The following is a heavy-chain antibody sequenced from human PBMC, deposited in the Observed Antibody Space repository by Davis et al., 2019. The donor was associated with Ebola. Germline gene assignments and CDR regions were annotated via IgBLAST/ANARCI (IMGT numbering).Heavy chain of an antibody. D-gene: IGHD6-6*01. V-gene: IGHV4-59*08. CDR2: LYDSGST. CDR3: ARQSSSSWGDY. CDR1: GGSIRNFY. Sequence: MPSETLSLTCTVSGGSIRNFYWSWIRQPPGKGLEWIAYLYDSGSTNSNPSLKRRVTISVDTSKNHFSLKLSSVTAADTAVYYCARQSSSSWGDYWGQGTLVTVSS. J-gene: IGHJ4*02.